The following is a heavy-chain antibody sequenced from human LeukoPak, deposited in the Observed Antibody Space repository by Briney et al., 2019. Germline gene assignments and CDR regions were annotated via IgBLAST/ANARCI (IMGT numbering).Heavy chain of an antibody. V-gene: IGHV3-13*01. D-gene: IGHD2-15*01. CDR1: GLTFNNYD. Sequence: PEASLRLSCAVSGLTFNNYDMRGVRPPTQKALESATSIGTEGDTYYPDSVKGRFTISRENGKDSLFLQMDSLRAGDSAVYYCARSFHCSGGRCYLDFLLWGQGALVTVSS. J-gene: IGHJ4*02. CDR2: IGTEGDT. CDR3: ARSFHCSGGRCYLDFLL.